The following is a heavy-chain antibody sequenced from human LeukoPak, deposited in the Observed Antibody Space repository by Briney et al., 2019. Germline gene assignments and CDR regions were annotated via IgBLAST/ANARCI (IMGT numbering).Heavy chain of an antibody. Sequence: SVKVSCKASGGTFSSYAISWVRQAPGQGLEWMGGVIPIFGTANYAQKFQGRVTITADESTSTAYMELSSLRSEDTAVYYCARDLGSRDGYNPPDLFDNWGQGTLVTVSS. J-gene: IGHJ4*02. CDR2: VIPIFGTA. V-gene: IGHV1-69*13. CDR3: ARDLGSRDGYNPPDLFDN. CDR1: GGTFSSYA. D-gene: IGHD5-24*01.